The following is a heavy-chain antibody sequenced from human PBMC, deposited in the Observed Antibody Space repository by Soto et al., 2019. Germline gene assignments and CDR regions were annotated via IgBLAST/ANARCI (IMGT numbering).Heavy chain of an antibody. J-gene: IGHJ4*02. CDR3: AKDRLPGYSSSWTPFDY. Sequence: GGSLRLSCAASGFTFSSYAMSWVRQAPGKGLEWVSAISGSGGSTYYADSVKGRFTISRDNSKNTLYLQMNSLRAEDTAVYYCAKDRLPGYSSSWTPFDYWGQGTLVTVSS. CDR2: ISGSGGST. D-gene: IGHD6-13*01. CDR1: GFTFSSYA. V-gene: IGHV3-23*01.